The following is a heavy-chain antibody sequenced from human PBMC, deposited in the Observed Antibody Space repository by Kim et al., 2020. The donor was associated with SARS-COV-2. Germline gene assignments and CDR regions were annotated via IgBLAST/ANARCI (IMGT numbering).Heavy chain of an antibody. Sequence: KFQGIVTITRDTSASTAYMELSSLRAEDTAAYYCARGFGVVVPALDFDYWGQGTLVTVSS. D-gene: IGHD2-2*01. J-gene: IGHJ4*02. CDR3: ARGFGVVVPALDFDY. V-gene: IGHV1-3*01.